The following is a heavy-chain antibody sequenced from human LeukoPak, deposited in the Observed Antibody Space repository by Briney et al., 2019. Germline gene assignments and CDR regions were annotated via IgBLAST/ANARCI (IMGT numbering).Heavy chain of an antibody. CDR3: AHSISMDFEY. J-gene: IGHJ4*02. CDR1: GGSVSSNY. D-gene: IGHD2/OR15-2a*01. V-gene: IGHV4-4*07. CDR2: IYNGGTT. Sequence: SETLSLTCTVSGGSVSSNYWNWIRQPAGKGLEWIGRIYNGGTTNYNPSLESRVTISIDRSKNQFPLKLTSVTAADTAVYYCAHSISMDFEYWGQGTLVTVSS.